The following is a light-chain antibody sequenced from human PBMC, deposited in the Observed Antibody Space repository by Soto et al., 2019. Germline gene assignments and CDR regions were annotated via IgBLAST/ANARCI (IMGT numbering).Light chain of an antibody. V-gene: IGKV1-33*01. J-gene: IGKJ3*01. CDR3: QQYDNLPRFT. CDR1: HDISNY. Sequence: DIQMTQSPSSLSASVGDRVTITCQASHDISNYLNWYQHKPTKAPQLLIYDSSNLETGVPSRFSGSGSGTNFTVTISSLQPEDIATYYCQQYDNLPRFTFGPGTRVDFK. CDR2: DSS.